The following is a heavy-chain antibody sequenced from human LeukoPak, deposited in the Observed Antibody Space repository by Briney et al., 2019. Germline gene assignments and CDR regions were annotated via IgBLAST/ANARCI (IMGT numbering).Heavy chain of an antibody. D-gene: IGHD1-26*01. CDR1: GFTFSSYG. CDR2: IRYDGSNK. CDR3: AKVGGSPAWYYMDV. V-gene: IGHV3-30*02. J-gene: IGHJ6*03. Sequence: GGSLRLSCAASGFTFSSYGMHWVRQAPSKGLEGVAFIRYDGSNKYYADSVKGRFTISRDNSKNTLYLQMNSLRAEDTAVYYCAKVGGSPAWYYMDVWGKGTTVTVSS.